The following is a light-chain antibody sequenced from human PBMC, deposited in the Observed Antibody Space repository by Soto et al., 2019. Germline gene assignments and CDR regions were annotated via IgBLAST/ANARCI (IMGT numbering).Light chain of an antibody. J-gene: IGLJ1*01. CDR2: GNS. CDR3: QSYDRSLRTYV. CDR1: SSNIGAGYD. V-gene: IGLV1-40*01. Sequence: PVLTQPPSVSGAPGQRVTISCSGSSSNIGAGYDVNWYRQLPGTAPKLLIYGNSDRPSGVPDRFSGSKSGTSASLAITGLQAEDEADYFCQSYDRSLRTYVFGTATKVTVL.